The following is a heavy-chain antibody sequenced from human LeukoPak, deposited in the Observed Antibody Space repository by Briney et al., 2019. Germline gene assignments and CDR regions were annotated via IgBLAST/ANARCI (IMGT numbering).Heavy chain of an antibody. CDR1: GGSISSYY. J-gene: IGHJ6*03. Sequence: SETLSLTCTVSGGSISSYYWSWIRQPPGKGLEWIGYIYYSGSTNYNPSLKSRVTISVDTSKNQFSLKLSSVTAADTAVYYCARTIIAAAVNFYYYYYYMDVWGKGTTVTVSS. CDR2: IYYSGST. CDR3: ARTIIAAAVNFYYYYYYMDV. V-gene: IGHV4-59*01. D-gene: IGHD6-13*01.